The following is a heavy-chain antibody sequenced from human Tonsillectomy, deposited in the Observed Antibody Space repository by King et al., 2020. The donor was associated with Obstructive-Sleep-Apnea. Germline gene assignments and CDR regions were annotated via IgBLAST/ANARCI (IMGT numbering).Heavy chain of an antibody. D-gene: IGHD6-19*01. CDR2: INPNRGGT. CDR1: GYTFTGYY. Sequence: VQLVESGAGVKKPGASVKVSCTASGYTFTGYYMHWVRQAPGQGLEWIGWINPNRGGTYYTQKFQGRVTMTRDTAISTAYMELSRLRSDATAVYYCAGGGLAVAGTYDDYWGQGTLVTVSS. J-gene: IGHJ4*02. CDR3: AGGGLAVAGTYDDY. V-gene: IGHV1-2*02.